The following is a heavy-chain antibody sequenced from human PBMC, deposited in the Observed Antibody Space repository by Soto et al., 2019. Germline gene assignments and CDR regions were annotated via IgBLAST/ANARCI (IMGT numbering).Heavy chain of an antibody. Sequence: SVKVSCKASGGTFSSYAISWVRQAPGQGLEWMGGIIPIFGTANYAQKFQGRVTITADESTSTAYMELSSLRSEDTAVYYCARTSCSSTSCYYYGMDVWGQGTTVASP. V-gene: IGHV1-69*13. D-gene: IGHD2-2*01. J-gene: IGHJ6*02. CDR1: GGTFSSYA. CDR2: IIPIFGTA. CDR3: ARTSCSSTSCYYYGMDV.